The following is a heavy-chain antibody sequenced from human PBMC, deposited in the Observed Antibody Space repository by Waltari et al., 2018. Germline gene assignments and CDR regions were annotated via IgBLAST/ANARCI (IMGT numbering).Heavy chain of an antibody. Sequence: VQLVESGGGLVQPGGSLRLSCAASGFPFRNYEMNWVRQAPGKGLEWVSYISSGASTIFYADSVKGRFTISRDNAKNSVYLQMNSLRADDTAIYYCARGEGGANEYWGQGTLVTVSS. V-gene: IGHV3-48*03. CDR3: ARGEGGANEY. CDR1: GFPFRNYE. D-gene: IGHD1-26*01. J-gene: IGHJ4*01. CDR2: ISSGASTI.